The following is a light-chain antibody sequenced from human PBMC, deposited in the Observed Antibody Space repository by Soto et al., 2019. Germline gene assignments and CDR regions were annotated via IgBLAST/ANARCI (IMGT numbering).Light chain of an antibody. J-gene: IGKJ3*01. Sequence: EVVFTQSPATLSLSPGERAILSCRASQSISSYLAWFQQKPGQAPRLLIYDASNRATGIPARFSGSGSGTVFTLTISNPAPEDFAGFYDQDRTDWPSGVSFGPGTTVDIK. CDR3: QDRTDWPSGVS. CDR2: DAS. CDR1: QSISSY. V-gene: IGKV3-11*01.